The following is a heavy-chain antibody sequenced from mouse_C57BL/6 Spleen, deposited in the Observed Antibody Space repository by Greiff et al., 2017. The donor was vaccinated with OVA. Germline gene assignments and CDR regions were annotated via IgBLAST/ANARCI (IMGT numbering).Heavy chain of an antibody. D-gene: IGHD1-1*01. CDR3: ARAYYYGSSPAWFAY. CDR2: ISSGSSNI. V-gene: IGHV5-17*01. CDR1: GFTFSDYG. Sequence: EVHLVESGGGLVKPGGSLKLSCAASGFTFSDYGMHWVRQAPEKGLEWVAYISSGSSNIYYADTVKGRFTISRENAKNTLFLQMTSLRSEDTAMYYCARAYYYGSSPAWFAYWGQGTLVTVSA. J-gene: IGHJ3*01.